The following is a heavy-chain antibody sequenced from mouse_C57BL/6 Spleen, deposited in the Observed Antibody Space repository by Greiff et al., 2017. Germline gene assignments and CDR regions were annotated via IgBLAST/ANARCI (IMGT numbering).Heavy chain of an antibody. J-gene: IGHJ4*01. Sequence: EVKLMESGGGLVKPGGSLKLSCAASGFTFSDYGMHWVRQAPEKGLEWVAYISSGSSTIYYADTVKGRFTISRDNAKNTLFLQMTSLRSEDTAMYYCARDGSSYVGYYYAMDYWGQGTSVTVSS. D-gene: IGHD1-1*01. CDR1: GFTFSDYG. V-gene: IGHV5-17*01. CDR2: ISSGSSTI. CDR3: ARDGSSYVGYYYAMDY.